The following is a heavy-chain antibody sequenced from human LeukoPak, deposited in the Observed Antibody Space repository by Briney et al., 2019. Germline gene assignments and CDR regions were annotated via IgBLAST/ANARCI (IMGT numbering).Heavy chain of an antibody. J-gene: IGHJ4*02. CDR2: IYYSGST. CDR3: ARRGTSMGPDTI. Sequence: SETLSLTCAVYSGSFSGYYWTWFRQPPGKGLEYIGYIYYSGSTNYNPSLKSRVTISIDTSKNQFSLKLSSVTAADTAVYYCARRGTSMGPDTIWGQGTLVTVSS. D-gene: IGHD3-16*01. CDR1: SGSFSGYY. V-gene: IGHV4-59*01.